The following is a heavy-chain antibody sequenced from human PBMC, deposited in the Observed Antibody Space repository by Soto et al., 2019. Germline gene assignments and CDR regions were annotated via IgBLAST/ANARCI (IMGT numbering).Heavy chain of an antibody. CDR2: INPKNGDT. Sequence: QVQLVQSGAEVKKPGASVKVSCRASGYIFSGHFIHWMRQAPGQGLEWMGCINPKNGDTNYAQKFQGRVSMTRNTSLNLVHMDLSGLRSEDAAVYYCARDTRGTRGFDEMDIGGQGTTGTVSS. D-gene: IGHD3-9*01. J-gene: IGHJ6*02. CDR3: ARDTRGTRGFDEMDI. V-gene: IGHV1-2*02. CDR1: GYIFSGHF.